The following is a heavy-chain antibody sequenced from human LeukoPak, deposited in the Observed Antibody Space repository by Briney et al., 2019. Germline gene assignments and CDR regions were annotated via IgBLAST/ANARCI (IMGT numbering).Heavy chain of an antibody. V-gene: IGHV3-23*01. CDR2: ISGSGGST. CDR1: GFTFSSYG. D-gene: IGHD3-10*01. Sequence: GGSLRLSCAAPGFTFSSYGLSWVRQAPGKGLEWVSGISGSGGSTYYADSVKGRFTISRDNSKNTLYLQMNSLRAEDTAVYYCARGSGSYGRDVEYWGQGTLVTVSS. J-gene: IGHJ4*02. CDR3: ARGSGSYGRDVEY.